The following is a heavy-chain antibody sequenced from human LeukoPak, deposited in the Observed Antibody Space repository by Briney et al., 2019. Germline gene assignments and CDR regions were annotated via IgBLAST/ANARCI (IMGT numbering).Heavy chain of an antibody. CDR1: GVSISRYY. CDR3: ARSQLGIDWYFDL. V-gene: IGHV4-4*09. Sequence: PSETLSLTCAVSGVSISRYYWSWIRQPPGKGLERIGHIYASGSTNHSPALKSRVTISVDTSKTQFSLKLSSVTAADTAVYYCARSQLGIDWYFDLWGRGTLVTVSS. CDR2: IYASGST. J-gene: IGHJ2*01. D-gene: IGHD7-27*01.